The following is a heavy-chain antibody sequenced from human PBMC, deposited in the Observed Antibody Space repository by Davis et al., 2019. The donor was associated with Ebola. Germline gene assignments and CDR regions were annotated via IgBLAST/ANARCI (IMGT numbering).Heavy chain of an antibody. J-gene: IGHJ6*02. CDR3: ARDRPHYYGSGKDGMDV. CDR1: GFTFSDHY. V-gene: IGHV3-11*01. D-gene: IGHD3-10*01. CDR2: ISSSGSTI. Sequence: GESLKISCAASGFTFSDHYMSWIRQAPGKGLEWVSYISSSGSTIYYADSVKGRFTISRDNAKNSLYLQMNSLRAEDTAVYYCARDRPHYYGSGKDGMDVWGQGTTVTVSS.